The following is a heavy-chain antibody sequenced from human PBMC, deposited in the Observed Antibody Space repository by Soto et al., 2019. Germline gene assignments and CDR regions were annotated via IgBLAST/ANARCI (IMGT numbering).Heavy chain of an antibody. J-gene: IGHJ4*02. D-gene: IGHD3-10*01. CDR1: GFTFTDHY. CDR3: ASDIRGAI. V-gene: IGHV3-11*01. Sequence: QVQLVESGGGLVKPGGSLRLSCTASGFTFTDHYMTWIRQAPGTGLEWVSYINSGGSNIYYADSVRGLFTSSRDNAENAVYVHMCGRRAADTAVYYCASDIRGAIWGEGSLVIVSS. CDR2: INSGGSNI.